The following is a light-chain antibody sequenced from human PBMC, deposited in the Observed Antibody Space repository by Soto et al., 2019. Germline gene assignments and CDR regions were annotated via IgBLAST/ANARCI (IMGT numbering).Light chain of an antibody. CDR3: QVWDSSSVLPHVL. Sequence: SYELTQPPSVSVAPGQTARITCGGNNFGSKSVLWYQQKPGQAPVLVVYDDSDRPSRIPERFSGSNSGNTSTLTVSRVEDGDEADDYCQVWDSSSVLPHVLFGGGTKLTVL. J-gene: IGLJ2*01. CDR1: NFGSKS. CDR2: DDS. V-gene: IGLV3-21*02.